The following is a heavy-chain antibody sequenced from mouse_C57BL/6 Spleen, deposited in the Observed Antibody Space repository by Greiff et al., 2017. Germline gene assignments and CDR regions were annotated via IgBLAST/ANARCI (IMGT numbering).Heavy chain of an antibody. CDR3: ARSLVVTTLYYYAMDY. D-gene: IGHD2-3*01. CDR1: GYTFTDYN. V-gene: IGHV1-22*01. Sequence: EVQLQQSGPELVKPGASVKMSCKASGYTFTDYNMHWVKQSHGKSLEWIGYINPNNGGTSYNQKFKGKATLTVNKSSSTAYMELRSLTSEDSAVYYCARSLVVTTLYYYAMDYWGQGTSVTVSS. J-gene: IGHJ4*01. CDR2: INPNNGGT.